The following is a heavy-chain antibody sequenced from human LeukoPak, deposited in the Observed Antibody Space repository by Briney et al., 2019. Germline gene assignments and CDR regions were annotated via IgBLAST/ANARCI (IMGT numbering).Heavy chain of an antibody. J-gene: IGHJ4*02. CDR2: ISSSSSYI. V-gene: IGHV3-21*01. CDR3: ARAIGDIVVVPAWFDY. D-gene: IGHD2-2*01. Sequence: KPGGSLRLSCAASGFTFSSYSMNWVRQAPGKGLEWVSSISSSSSYIYYADSVKGRFTISRDNAKNSLYLQMNSLRAEDTAVYYCARAIGDIVVVPAWFDYWGQGTLVTVSS. CDR1: GFTFSSYS.